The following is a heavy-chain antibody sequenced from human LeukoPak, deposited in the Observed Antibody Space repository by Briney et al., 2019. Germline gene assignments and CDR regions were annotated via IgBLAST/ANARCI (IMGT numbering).Heavy chain of an antibody. J-gene: IGHJ4*02. CDR2: IKSKTEGATS. V-gene: IGHV3-15*01. CDR3: SAAIYSDSRN. D-gene: IGHD4-11*01. Sequence: GGSLRLSCAASGFTFSNAWMSWVRQAPGKGLEWLGRIKSKTEGATSDYAAAVRDRFPISRDDSKHTLYLQMNSLNTEDTAVYYCSAAIYSDSRNWGQGTLVTVSS. CDR1: GFTFSNAW.